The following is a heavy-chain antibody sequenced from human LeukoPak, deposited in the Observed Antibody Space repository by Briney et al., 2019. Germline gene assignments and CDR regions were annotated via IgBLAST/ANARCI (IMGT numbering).Heavy chain of an antibody. D-gene: IGHD4-23*01. CDR2: ISAYNGYT. V-gene: IGHV1-18*01. CDR1: GYTFTNYG. CDR3: ARDKAVTTEVTQHFQH. J-gene: IGHJ1*01. Sequence: ASVKVSCKASGYTFTNYGFSWVRQAPGQGLEWMGWISAYNGYTDYAQKFSFRVTMTTDTSTSTAYMELRSLRSDDTAVYYCARDKAVTTEVTQHFQHWGQGTLVTVSS.